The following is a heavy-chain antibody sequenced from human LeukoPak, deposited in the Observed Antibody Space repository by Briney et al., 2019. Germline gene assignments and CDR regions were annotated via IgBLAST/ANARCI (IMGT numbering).Heavy chain of an antibody. CDR2: IRSKAYGGTT. V-gene: IGHV3-49*04. Sequence: PGGSLRLSCTASGFTFGDYAMSWVRQAPGKGLEWVGYIRSKAYGGTTEYAASVKGRFTISRDDSKSIAYLQMNSLKTEDTAVYYCTRDRAKGYYYYGMDVWGQGTTVTVSS. D-gene: IGHD4/OR15-4a*01. CDR3: TRDRAKGYYYYGMDV. J-gene: IGHJ6*02. CDR1: GFTFGDYA.